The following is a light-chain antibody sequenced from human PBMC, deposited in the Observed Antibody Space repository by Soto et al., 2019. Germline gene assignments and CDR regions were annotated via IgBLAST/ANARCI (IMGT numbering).Light chain of an antibody. J-gene: IGLJ1*01. V-gene: IGLV2-14*01. CDR1: SSDVGRYDY. Sequence: QSVLTQPASVSGSPGQSITTSCTGTSSDVGRYDYVSWYQHHPGKAPKLIIYVVSDRPSGVSNRFSGSKSGNTASLTISGLQAEDEADYYCSSFTDSRVYVFGSGTKGTVL. CDR3: SSFTDSRVYV. CDR2: VVS.